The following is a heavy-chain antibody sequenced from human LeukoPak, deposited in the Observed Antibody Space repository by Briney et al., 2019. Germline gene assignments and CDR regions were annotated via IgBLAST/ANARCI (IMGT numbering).Heavy chain of an antibody. J-gene: IGHJ6*02. CDR1: GYTFTSYD. Sequence: ASVTVSCTASGYTFTSYDINWVRQATGQGLEWMGWMNPNSGNTGYAQKFQGRVTMTRNTSISTAYMELSSLRSEDTAVYYCVGATIYYYYGMDVWGQGTTVTVSS. CDR3: VGATIYYYYGMDV. CDR2: MNPNSGNT. D-gene: IGHD2-2*01. V-gene: IGHV1-8*01.